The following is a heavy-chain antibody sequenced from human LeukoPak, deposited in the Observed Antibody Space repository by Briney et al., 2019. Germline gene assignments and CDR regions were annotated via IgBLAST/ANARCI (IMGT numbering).Heavy chain of an antibody. CDR2: IYHSGNT. J-gene: IGHJ4*02. CDR1: GGSISSSNW. CDR3: ARDVGHSSGWSEH. D-gene: IGHD6-19*01. V-gene: IGHV4-4*02. Sequence: SETLSLTCAVSGGSISSSNWWSWVRQPPGKGLEWIGEIYHSGNTNYNPSLKSRVTISVDKSKNQFSLKLSSVTAADTAVYYCARDVGHSSGWSEHWGQGTLVTVSS.